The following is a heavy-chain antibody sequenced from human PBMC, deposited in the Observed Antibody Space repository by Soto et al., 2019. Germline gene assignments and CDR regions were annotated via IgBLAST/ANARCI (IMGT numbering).Heavy chain of an antibody. CDR1: GYTFTSYG. Sequence: QVQLVQSGAEVKKPGASVKVSCKASGYTFTSYGISWVRQAPGQGLEWMGWISAYNGNTNYAQKLQGRVTMTTDTSTSTAYMELRSMRSDDTAVYYCARDGAAMVKTVYDAFDIWGQGTMVTVSS. J-gene: IGHJ3*02. D-gene: IGHD5-18*01. CDR2: ISAYNGNT. CDR3: ARDGAAMVKTVYDAFDI. V-gene: IGHV1-18*01.